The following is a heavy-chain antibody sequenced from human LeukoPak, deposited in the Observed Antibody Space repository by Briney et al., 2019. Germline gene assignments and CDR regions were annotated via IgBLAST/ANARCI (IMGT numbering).Heavy chain of an antibody. J-gene: IGHJ3*02. CDR3: ARDPCGGDCYAFDI. D-gene: IGHD2-21*02. CDR1: GFTFSDHY. CDR2: ISSGGNTI. Sequence: GGSLRLSCAASGFTFSDHYMSWIRQAPGKGLEWVSYISSGGNTIYYADSVKGRFTISRDNAKNSLYLQMNSLRAEDTAVYYCARDPCGGDCYAFDIWGQGTMVTVSS. V-gene: IGHV3-11*04.